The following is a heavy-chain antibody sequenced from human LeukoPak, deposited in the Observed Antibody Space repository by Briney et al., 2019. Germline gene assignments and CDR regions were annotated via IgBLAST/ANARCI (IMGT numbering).Heavy chain of an antibody. Sequence: ASVTVSCKASGYTFTVYYMHWVRQAPGQGLEWMGWINPNSGGTNYAQKIQGRVTMTRDTSISTAYMELSRLRSDDTAVYYCARVGHYYDSSGYYYDYWGQGTLVTVSS. D-gene: IGHD3-22*01. CDR1: GYTFTVYY. V-gene: IGHV1-2*02. CDR2: INPNSGGT. J-gene: IGHJ4*02. CDR3: ARVGHYYDSSGYYYDY.